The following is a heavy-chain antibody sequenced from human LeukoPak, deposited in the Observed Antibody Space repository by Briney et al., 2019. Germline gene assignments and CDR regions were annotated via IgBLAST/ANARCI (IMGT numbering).Heavy chain of an antibody. CDR2: ISSSSSYI. D-gene: IGHD3-22*01. V-gene: IGHV3-21*01. CDR1: GFTFSSYS. CDR3: ARDRTYYYDSSGPYYYYGMDV. J-gene: IGHJ6*02. Sequence: GGSLRLSCVASGFTFSSYSMNWVRQAPGKGLEWVSSISSSSSYIYYADSVKGRFTISRDNAKNSLYLQMNSLRAEDTAVYYCARDRTYYYDSSGPYYYYGMDVWGQGTTVTVSS.